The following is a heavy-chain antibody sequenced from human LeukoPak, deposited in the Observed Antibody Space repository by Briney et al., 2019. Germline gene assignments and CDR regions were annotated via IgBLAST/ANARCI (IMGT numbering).Heavy chain of an antibody. CDR1: GFTFSSYE. Sequence: GGSLRLSCVASGFTFSSYEMNWVRQAPGKGLEWLSYITSSDSTTHYADSVKGRFTISRDNAKNSLYLQMNSLRAEDTAVYYCARGEYGSGSYHIDYWGQGTLVTVSS. J-gene: IGHJ4*02. CDR2: ITSSDSTT. V-gene: IGHV3-48*03. CDR3: ARGEYGSGSYHIDY. D-gene: IGHD3-10*01.